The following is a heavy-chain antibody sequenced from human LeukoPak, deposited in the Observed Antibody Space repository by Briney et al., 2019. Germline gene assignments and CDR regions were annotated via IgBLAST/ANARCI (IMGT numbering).Heavy chain of an antibody. D-gene: IGHD2-2*01. CDR2: IKQDGNEK. CDR3: ARGGYCSSSSCYLDY. V-gene: IGHV3-7*01. J-gene: IGHJ4*02. Sequence: PGGSLRLSCAASGFNFSSYWMSWVRQAPGKGLEWVANIKQDGNEKYYVDSVKGRFTISRDNAKNSLSLQMNSLRAEDTAVYYCARGGYCSSSSCYLDYWGQGTLVTVSS. CDR1: GFNFSSYW.